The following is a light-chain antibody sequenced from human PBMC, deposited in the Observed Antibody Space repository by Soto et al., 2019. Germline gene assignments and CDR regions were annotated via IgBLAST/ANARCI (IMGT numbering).Light chain of an antibody. CDR1: CSEIGAYKY. CDR2: EVS. CDR3: CSYRGSSTWV. V-gene: IGLV2-14*01. Sequence: QSALTQPASVSGSPGQSITISCIGTCSEIGAYKYVTWYQQHPGKAPKLIIYEVSHQPSGVSNRFSGSKSCNTASLTISGLKAEXEADYYCCSYRGSSTWVFGGGTKL. J-gene: IGLJ3*02.